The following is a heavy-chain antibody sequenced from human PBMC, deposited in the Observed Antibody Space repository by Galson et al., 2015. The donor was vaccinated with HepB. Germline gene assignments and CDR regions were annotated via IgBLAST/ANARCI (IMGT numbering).Heavy chain of an antibody. Sequence: SVKVSCKASGYFFSSYVLNWVRQAPGQGLEWMGWINTNTGKPTYAQGFTRRFVFSLDTSVSSTYLQISSLQAEDTAVYYCARDFQLDSWGQGTLVTVSS. CDR2: INTNTGKP. CDR1: GYFFSSYV. J-gene: IGHJ5*01. V-gene: IGHV7-4-1*02. CDR3: ARDFQLDS.